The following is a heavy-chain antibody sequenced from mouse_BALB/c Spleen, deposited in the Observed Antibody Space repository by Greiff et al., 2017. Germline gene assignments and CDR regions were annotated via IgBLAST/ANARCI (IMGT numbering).Heavy chain of an antibody. CDR2: IYPGSGNT. CDR1: GYTFTDYY. Sequence: VQLQQSGAELARPGASVKLSCKASGYTFTDYYINWVKQRTGQGLEWIGEIYPGSGNTYYNEKFKGKATLTADKSSSTAYMQLSSLTSEDSAVYFCARSIRVYAMDYWGQGTSVTVSS. J-gene: IGHJ4*01. CDR3: ARSIRVYAMDY. V-gene: IGHV1-77*01.